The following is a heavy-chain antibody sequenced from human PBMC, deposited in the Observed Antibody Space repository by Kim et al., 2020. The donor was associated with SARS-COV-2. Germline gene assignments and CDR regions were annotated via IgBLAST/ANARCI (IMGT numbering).Heavy chain of an antibody. V-gene: IGHV3-66*01. CDR1: GFTVSSNY. CDR3: ARGYYDSSGYYYSDY. Sequence: GGSLRLSCAASGFTVSSNYMSWVRQAPGKGLEWVSLIYSGGITYYADSVKGRLTISRDNSKNTLYLQMNSMRAEDTAVYYCARGYYDSSGYYYSDYWGQG. J-gene: IGHJ4*02. CDR2: IYSGGIT. D-gene: IGHD3-22*01.